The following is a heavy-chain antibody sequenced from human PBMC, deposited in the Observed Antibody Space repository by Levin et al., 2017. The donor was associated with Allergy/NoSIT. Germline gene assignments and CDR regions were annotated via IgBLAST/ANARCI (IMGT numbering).Heavy chain of an antibody. V-gene: IGHV3-21*01. CDR3: ARGSIAARPSKFDL. J-gene: IGHJ2*01. CDR2: ISSSSSYI. Sequence: GGSLRLSCAASGFTFSSYSMNWVRQAPGKGLEWVSSISSSSSYIYYADSVKGRFTISRDNAKNSLYLQMNSLRAEDTAVYYCARGSIAARPSKFDLWGRGTLVTVSS. CDR1: GFTFSSYS. D-gene: IGHD6-6*01.